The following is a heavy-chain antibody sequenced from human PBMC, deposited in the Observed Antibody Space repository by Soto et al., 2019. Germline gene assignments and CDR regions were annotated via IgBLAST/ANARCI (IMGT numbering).Heavy chain of an antibody. D-gene: IGHD6-13*01. Sequence: EVQVLESGGGLVQPGGSLRLSCAASGFTFSSYAMTWVGQTPGKGLEWVSAITGSDGRTYYADSVKGRFTISRDNSKNTLYLQLNSLRTEDTAVYYCAKGGWGSSFLGFDPWGQGTLVTVSS. CDR2: ITGSDGRT. J-gene: IGHJ5*02. V-gene: IGHV3-23*01. CDR1: GFTFSSYA. CDR3: AKGGWGSSFLGFDP.